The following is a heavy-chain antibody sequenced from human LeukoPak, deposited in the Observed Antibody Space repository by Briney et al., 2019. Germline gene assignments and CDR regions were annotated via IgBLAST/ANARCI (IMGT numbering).Heavy chain of an antibody. V-gene: IGHV1-2*02. CDR3: ARAVEGGAPGSKH. D-gene: IGHD5-24*01. Sequence: ASVKVSCKTSGYTFTGYYLHWVRQAPRQGPEWMGWINANSGDTYYVQKFKGRITMTRDTSINTAYMELNRLISDDTAVYYCARAVEGGAPGSKHGGRGTLVTVSS. CDR2: INANSGDT. J-gene: IGHJ1*01. CDR1: GYTFTGYY.